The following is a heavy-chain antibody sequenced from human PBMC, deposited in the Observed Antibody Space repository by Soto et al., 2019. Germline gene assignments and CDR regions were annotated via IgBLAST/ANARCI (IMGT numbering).Heavy chain of an antibody. V-gene: IGHV4-39*01. D-gene: IGHD2-2*01. CDR1: SGSTRSGSYY. CDR2: IYYSGST. Sequence: SATLPSTGTGSSGSTRSGSYYWGWIRQPQGKGLEWIGRIYYSGSTYYNPSLKSRVTISVDTSKNQFSLKLSSVTAADTAVYYCAIGGYCISTSCYGYYYYGMDVWGQGTTVT. CDR3: AIGGYCISTSCYGYYYYGMDV. J-gene: IGHJ6*02.